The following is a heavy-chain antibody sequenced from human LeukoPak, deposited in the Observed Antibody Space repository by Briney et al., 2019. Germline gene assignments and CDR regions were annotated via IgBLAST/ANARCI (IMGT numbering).Heavy chain of an antibody. CDR3: ARDCRFTIFGVVTHPGYWYFDL. Sequence: SVKVSCKASGGTFSSYAISWMRQAPGQGLEWMGGIIPIFGTANYAQKFQGRVTITTDESTSTAYTELSSLRSEDTAVYYCARDCRFTIFGVVTHPGYWYFDLWGRGTLVTVSS. V-gene: IGHV1-69*05. CDR1: GGTFSSYA. CDR2: IIPIFGTA. D-gene: IGHD3-3*01. J-gene: IGHJ2*01.